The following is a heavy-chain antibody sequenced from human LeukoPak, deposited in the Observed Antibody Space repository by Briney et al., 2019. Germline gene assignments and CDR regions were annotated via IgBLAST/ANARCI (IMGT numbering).Heavy chain of an antibody. D-gene: IGHD3-9*01. CDR3: ARGTNYNILTGYYTGRGSWYFDL. Sequence: GGSLRLSCAASGFTFSSYDMHWVRQPTGKGLEWVSVIGTAGDTYYPGSVKGRFTISRENAKNSLYLQMDSLRAGDTAVYYCARGTNYNILTGYYTGRGSWYFDLWGRGTLVTVSS. J-gene: IGHJ2*01. CDR1: GFTFSSYD. V-gene: IGHV3-13*04. CDR2: IGTAGDT.